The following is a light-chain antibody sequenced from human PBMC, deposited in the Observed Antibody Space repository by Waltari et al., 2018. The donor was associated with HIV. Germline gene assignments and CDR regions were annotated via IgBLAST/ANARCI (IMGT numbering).Light chain of an antibody. CDR3: QQSDNWPYS. Sequence: IVMPQSPVTLSLSPAERATLSCRASQSLSTTLAWYQQRPGQAPRVLIYCASTRDTGIPARFSGSGSGTEFTLTISSLQAEDSAVYYCQQSDNWPYSFGQGTKLEIK. CDR2: CAS. V-gene: IGKV3-15*01. J-gene: IGKJ2*03. CDR1: QSLSTT.